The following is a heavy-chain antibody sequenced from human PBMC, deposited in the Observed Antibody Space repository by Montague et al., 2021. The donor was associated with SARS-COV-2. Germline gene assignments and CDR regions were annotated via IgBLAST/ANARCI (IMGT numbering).Heavy chain of an antibody. CDR1: GFTFSSYE. CDR2: ISSSGSTI. J-gene: IGHJ6*02. V-gene: IGHV3-48*03. D-gene: IGHD3-9*01. CDR3: ARGGGSYYDILTGYYSVRFYGGMDV. Sequence: SLILSCAASGFTFSSYEMNWVRQAPGKGLEWVSYISSSGSTIYYADSVKGRFTISRDNAKNSLYLQMNSLRAEDTAVYYCARGGGSYYDILTGYYSVRFYGGMDVWGQGTTVTVSS.